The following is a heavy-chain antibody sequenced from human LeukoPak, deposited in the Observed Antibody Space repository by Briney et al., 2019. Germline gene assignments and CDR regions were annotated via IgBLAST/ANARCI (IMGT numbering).Heavy chain of an antibody. D-gene: IGHD2-2*01. Sequence: GRSLRLSCRASGVSSPDHAMHWVRQAPGKCLEWVSGIYWNGGRIDYADSVRGRFTVSRDNAKNSLYLQMNSLRVEDTALYYCTIDVVPGGADYWGQGTLVTVS. CDR3: TIDVVPGGADY. J-gene: IGHJ4*02. CDR2: IYWNGGRI. V-gene: IGHV3-9*02. CDR1: GVSSPDHA.